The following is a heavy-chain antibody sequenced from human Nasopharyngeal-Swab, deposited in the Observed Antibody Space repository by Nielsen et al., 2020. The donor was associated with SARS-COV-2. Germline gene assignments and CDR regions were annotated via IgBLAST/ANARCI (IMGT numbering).Heavy chain of an antibody. CDR1: GYTFTSYA. D-gene: IGHD3-22*01. V-gene: IGHV1-3*01. Sequence: ASVKVSCKASGYTFTSYAMHWGRQDPGQRLEWMGWINAGNGNTKYSQKFQGRVTITRDTSASKAYMELSSMRSEDTAVYYCARDRYDSSGPTIDYWGQGTLVTVSS. CDR2: INAGNGNT. CDR3: ARDRYDSSGPTIDY. J-gene: IGHJ4*02.